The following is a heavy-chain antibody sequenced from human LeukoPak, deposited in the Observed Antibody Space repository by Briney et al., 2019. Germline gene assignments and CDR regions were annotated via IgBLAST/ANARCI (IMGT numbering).Heavy chain of an antibody. CDR1: GFTFSSYS. CDR3: ARAAWGVAPFDY. J-gene: IGHJ4*02. D-gene: IGHD2-15*01. Sequence: GGSLRLSCAASGFTFSSYSMNWVRQAPGKGLEWVSSISSSSSYIYYADSVKGRFTISRDNAKNSLYLQMNSLRAEDTAVYYCARAAWGVAPFDYWGQGTLVTVSS. V-gene: IGHV3-21*01. CDR2: ISSSSSYI.